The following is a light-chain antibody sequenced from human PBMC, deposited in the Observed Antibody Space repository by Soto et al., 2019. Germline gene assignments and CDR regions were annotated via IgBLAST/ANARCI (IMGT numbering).Light chain of an antibody. CDR1: QSVSSN. J-gene: IGKJ2*01. CDR3: QQYSNWPPMYT. CDR2: GAS. Sequence: EIVMTQSPATLSVSPGERATLSCRASQSVSSNLAWYQQKPGQAPRLLICGASTRATGIPARFSGSGSGTEFILTISSLQSEDFAVYYCQQYSNWPPMYTFGLGTKLEIK. V-gene: IGKV3-15*01.